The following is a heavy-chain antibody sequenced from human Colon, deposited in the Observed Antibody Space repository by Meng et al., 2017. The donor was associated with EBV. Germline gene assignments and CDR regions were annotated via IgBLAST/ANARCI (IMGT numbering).Heavy chain of an antibody. V-gene: IGHV4-39*01. J-gene: IGHJ4*02. Sequence: QLQLRESVPGPVKPPEPLSLTCTVSGGSISSNGYYWDWVRQPPGKGLEGFGAIYHSGSTSYNPSLQSRVTMFVDTSKNQFSLMLTSVTATDTAVYYCARRRGGSGRDCWGQGTLVTVSS. CDR2: IYHSGST. CDR1: GGSISSNGYY. CDR3: ARRRGGSGRDC. D-gene: IGHD3-10*01.